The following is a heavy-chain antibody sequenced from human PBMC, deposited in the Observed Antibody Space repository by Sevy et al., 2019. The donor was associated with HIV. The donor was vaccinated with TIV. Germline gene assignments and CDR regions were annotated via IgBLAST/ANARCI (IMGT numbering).Heavy chain of an antibody. J-gene: IGHJ4*02. CDR3: ARKYDSSGHFDY. Sequence: GGSLRLSCAASGFTFNNYAMNWVRQAPGKGLEWVSGISGSGGSGDKTNYADSVKGRFTISRDDSKNSLYLQLNSLRAEDTAIYYCARKYDSSGHFDYWGQGTLVTVSS. D-gene: IGHD3-22*01. CDR2: ISGSGGSGDKT. CDR1: GFTFNNYA. V-gene: IGHV3-23*01.